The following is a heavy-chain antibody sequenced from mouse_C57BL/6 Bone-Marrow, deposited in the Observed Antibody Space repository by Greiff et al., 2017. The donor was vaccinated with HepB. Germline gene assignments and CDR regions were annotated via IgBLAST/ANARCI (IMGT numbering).Heavy chain of an antibody. CDR3: ARKGSREGYYFDY. V-gene: IGHV5-6*01. J-gene: IGHJ2*01. Sequence: EVQVVESGGDLVKPGGSLKLSCAASGFTFSSYGMSWVRQTPDKRLEWVATISSGGSYTYYPDSVKGRFTISRDNAKNTLYLQMSSLKSEDTAMYYCARKGSREGYYFDYWGQGTTLTVSS. CDR1: GFTFSSYG. CDR2: ISSGGSYT. D-gene: IGHD1-1*01.